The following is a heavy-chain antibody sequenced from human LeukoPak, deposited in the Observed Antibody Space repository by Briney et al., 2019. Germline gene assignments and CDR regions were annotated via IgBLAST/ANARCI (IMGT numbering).Heavy chain of an antibody. J-gene: IGHJ4*02. CDR3: ARDLWLGERGLFFFEY. CDR1: GFTFRRHW. V-gene: IGHV3-7*01. CDR2: IRDDGSEE. D-gene: IGHD3-22*01. Sequence: GSLRLSCAASGFTFRRHWMSWVRQAPGKGLEWVANIRDDGSEEFYVNSVKGRFTISRDNAKNSLYLQMDSLRAEDTAVYYCARDLWLGERGLFFFEYWGQGALVTVAS.